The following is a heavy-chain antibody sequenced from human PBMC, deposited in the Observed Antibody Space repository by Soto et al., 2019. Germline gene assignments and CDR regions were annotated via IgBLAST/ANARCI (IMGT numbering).Heavy chain of an antibody. CDR3: ARGWELQGAFDI. Sequence: QVQLVQSGAEVKKPGASLKVLCKASGYTFTSYDINMVRQATGLGLEWMGWMNPHSGNTGYAQKFEGRVTMIRNTAISTAYMELISRRSEDTDVDDCARGWELQGAFDIWGEGTMVTVSS. J-gene: IGHJ3*02. V-gene: IGHV1-8*01. CDR2: MNPHSGNT. D-gene: IGHD3-10*01. CDR1: GYTFTSYD.